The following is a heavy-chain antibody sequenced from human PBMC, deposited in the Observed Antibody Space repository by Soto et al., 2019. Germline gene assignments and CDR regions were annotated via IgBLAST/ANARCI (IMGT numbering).Heavy chain of an antibody. CDR3: ASGSVAARPSDY. CDR1: GFTFSSYS. Sequence: EVQLVESGGGLVKPGGSLRLSCAASGFTFSSYSMNWVRQAPGKGLEWVSSISSSSSYIYYADSVKGRFTISRDNANNSLYLQMNSLRAEDTAVYYCASGSVAARPSDYWGQGTLVTVSS. CDR2: ISSSSSYI. J-gene: IGHJ4*02. V-gene: IGHV3-21*01. D-gene: IGHD6-6*01.